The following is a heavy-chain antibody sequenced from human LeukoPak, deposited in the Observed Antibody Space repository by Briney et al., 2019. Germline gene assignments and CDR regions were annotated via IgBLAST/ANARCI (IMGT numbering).Heavy chain of an antibody. J-gene: IGHJ4*02. V-gene: IGHV4-59*08. Sequence: SETLSLTCTVSGGSISSYYWSWIQQPPGKGLEWIGYIYYSGSTNYNPSLKSRVTISVDTSKNQFSLKLSSVTAADTAVYYCASTETGTFDYWGQGTLVTVSS. CDR1: GGSISSYY. CDR2: IYYSGST. CDR3: ASTETGTFDY. D-gene: IGHD1-1*01.